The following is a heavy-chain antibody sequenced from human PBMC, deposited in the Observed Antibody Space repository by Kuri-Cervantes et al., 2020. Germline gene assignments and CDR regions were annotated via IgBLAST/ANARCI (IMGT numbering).Heavy chain of an antibody. V-gene: IGHV3-30-3*01. D-gene: IGHD1-26*01. CDR3: ARDTSVGRNWFDP. J-gene: IGHJ5*02. CDR1: GFTFNNYA. CDR2: ISYDGNSK. Sequence: GDPLKTSFAASGFTFNNYAMHWVRQAPGKGLEWVTVISYDGNSKYYTDSVKGRFTISRDNSKNTLYLQRNSLRAEDTAVYYLARDTSVGRNWFDPWGQGTLVTVSS.